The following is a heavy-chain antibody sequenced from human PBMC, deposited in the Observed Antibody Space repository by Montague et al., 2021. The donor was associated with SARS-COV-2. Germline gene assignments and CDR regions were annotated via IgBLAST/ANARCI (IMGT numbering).Heavy chain of an antibody. V-gene: IGHV4-4*07. J-gene: IGHJ4*02. CDR2: IYVNCGA. Sequence: SETLSLTCTVSGDSISGINCNWVWQRAPPGLELIWSIYVNCGANSNPSLTRRVTMSVDTYTNEFSLTLSFVTAADTAAYYCAGGVLAAPPVLDVWGRGTLVTVSS. D-gene: IGHD2-15*01. CDR3: AGGVLAAPPVLDV. CDR1: GDSISGIN.